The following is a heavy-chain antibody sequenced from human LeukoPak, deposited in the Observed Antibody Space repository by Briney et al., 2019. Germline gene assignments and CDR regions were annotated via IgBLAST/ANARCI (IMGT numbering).Heavy chain of an antibody. CDR1: GGSISSGGYY. J-gene: IGHJ6*03. D-gene: IGHD2-8*01. V-gene: IGHV4-61*08. CDR3: ARDSVRRGYMDV. Sequence: PSQTLSLTCTVSGGSISSGGYYWSWIRQPPGKGLEWIGYIYYSGSTNYNPSLKSRVTISVDTSKNQFSLKLSSVTAADTAVYYCARDSVRRGYMDVWGKGTTVTVSS. CDR2: IYYSGST.